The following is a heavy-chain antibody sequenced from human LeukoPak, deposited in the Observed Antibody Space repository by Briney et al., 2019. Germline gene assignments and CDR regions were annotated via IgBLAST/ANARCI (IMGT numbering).Heavy chain of an antibody. CDR2: TNTNTGNP. CDR3: ARESLYGDYPFGFDY. J-gene: IGHJ4*02. D-gene: IGHD4-17*01. Sequence: ASVKVSCKASGYTSTSYAMNWVRQAPGQGLEWMGWTNTNTGNPTYAQGFTGRFVFSLDTSVSTAYLQISSLKAEDTAVYYCARESLYGDYPFGFDYWGQGTLVTVSS. CDR1: GYTSTSYA. V-gene: IGHV7-4-1*02.